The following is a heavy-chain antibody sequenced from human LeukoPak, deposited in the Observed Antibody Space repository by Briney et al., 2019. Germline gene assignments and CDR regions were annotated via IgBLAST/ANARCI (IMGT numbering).Heavy chain of an antibody. D-gene: IGHD3-22*01. CDR2: ISGSGGST. CDR1: GFTFSSYA. CDR3: AKIATYYDSSPFDY. J-gene: IGHJ4*02. V-gene: IGHV3-23*01. Sequence: AGGSLRLSCAASGFTFSSYAMSWVRQAPGKGLEWVSAISGSGGSTYYADSVKGRFTISRDNSKNTLLLQMNSLRAEDTAVYNCAKIATYYDSSPFDYWGQGTLVTVSS.